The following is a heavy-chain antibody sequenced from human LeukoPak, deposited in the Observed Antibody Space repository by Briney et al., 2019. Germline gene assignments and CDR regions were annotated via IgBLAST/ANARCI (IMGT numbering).Heavy chain of an antibody. J-gene: IGHJ5*02. V-gene: IGHV3-53*01. Sequence: GGSLRLSCAASGFTFRSNYMSGVGKAPGKGLEWVSVIYSGGSTYYADSVKGRFTISRDNSKNTLYLQMNSLRAEDTAVYYCANPGSSGYYAWGQGTLVTVSS. D-gene: IGHD3-22*01. CDR3: ANPGSSGYYA. CDR2: IYSGGST. CDR1: GFTFRSNY.